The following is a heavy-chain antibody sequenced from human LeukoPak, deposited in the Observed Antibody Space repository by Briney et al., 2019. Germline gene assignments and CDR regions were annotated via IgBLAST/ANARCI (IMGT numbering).Heavy chain of an antibody. Sequence: GGSPRLSCAASGFTFSSYAMHWVRQAPGKGLEWVAVISYDGSNKYYADSVKGRFTISRDNTKNSLYLQMNSLRAEDTAVYYCAREYGYDSSGWAWFDPWGQGTLVTVSS. D-gene: IGHD3-22*01. V-gene: IGHV3-30-3*01. CDR3: AREYGYDSSGWAWFDP. J-gene: IGHJ5*02. CDR1: GFTFSSYA. CDR2: ISYDGSNK.